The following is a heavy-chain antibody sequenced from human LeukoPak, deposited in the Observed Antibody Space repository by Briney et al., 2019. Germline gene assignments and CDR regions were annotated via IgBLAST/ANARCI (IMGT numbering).Heavy chain of an antibody. D-gene: IGHD6-6*01. Sequence: GGSLRLSCAASGFTFSSYAMSWVRQAPGKGLEWVSAISGGGDSTYYADSVKGRFTISRDNSKNTLYLQMNSLRAEDTAVYYCAKAGDSSSSPLFLDWGQGTLVTVSS. V-gene: IGHV3-23*01. J-gene: IGHJ4*02. CDR3: AKAGDSSSSPLFLD. CDR1: GFTFSSYA. CDR2: ISGGGDST.